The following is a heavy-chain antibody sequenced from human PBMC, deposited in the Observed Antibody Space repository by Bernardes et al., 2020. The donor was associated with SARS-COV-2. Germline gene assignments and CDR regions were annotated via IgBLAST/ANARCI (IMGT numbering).Heavy chain of an antibody. CDR1: GFTFSDYA. CDR2: IGGRGDST. J-gene: IGHJ4*02. CDR3: ARRSAGTPDY. V-gene: IGHV3-23*01. D-gene: IGHD6-19*01. Sequence: GGSLRLSRAASGFTFSDYAMTWVRQAPGKGLEWVSAIGGRGDSTDYADSVKGRFTISRDNSKNALYLHMNSLRAEDTAVYYCARRSAGTPDYWGQGTLVTVSS.